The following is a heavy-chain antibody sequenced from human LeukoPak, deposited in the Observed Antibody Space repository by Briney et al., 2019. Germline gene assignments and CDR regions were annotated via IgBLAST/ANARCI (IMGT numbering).Heavy chain of an antibody. D-gene: IGHD4-17*01. J-gene: IGHJ4*02. CDR3: ARRVTTVTTFDY. Sequence: GGSLRLSCAASGFTFSTYSMNWVRQAPGRGLEWVSYINSGSSTIYYADSVKGRFTISRDNARNSLYLQMNSLRAEDTAVYYCARRVTTVTTFDYWGQGTLITVSS. V-gene: IGHV3-48*01. CDR1: GFTFSTYS. CDR2: INSGSSTI.